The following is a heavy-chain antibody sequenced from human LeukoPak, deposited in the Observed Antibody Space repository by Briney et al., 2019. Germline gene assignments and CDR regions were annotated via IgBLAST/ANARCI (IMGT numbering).Heavy chain of an antibody. CDR1: GGSISSSSYY. V-gene: IGHV4-39*07. CDR2: IYYSGST. D-gene: IGHD3-16*01. CDR3: ALYVWGHFDAFDI. J-gene: IGHJ3*02. Sequence: PSETLSLTCTVSGGSISSSSYYWGWIRQPPGKGLEWIGSIYYSGSTYYNPSLKSRVTISVDTSKNQFSLKLSSVTAADTAVYYCALYVWGHFDAFDIWGQGTMVTVSS.